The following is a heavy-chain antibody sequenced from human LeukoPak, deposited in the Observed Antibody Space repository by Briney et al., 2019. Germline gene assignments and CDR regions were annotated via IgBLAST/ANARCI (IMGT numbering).Heavy chain of an antibody. CDR3: ATGTVTTVAY. J-gene: IGHJ4*02. CDR1: GGSISSGSYY. Sequence: SETLSLTCTVPGGSISSGSYYWSWIRQPAGKGLEWIGRIYTSGSTNYNPSLKSRVTISVDTSKNQFFLELSSVTAADTAVYCCATGTVTTVAYWGQGTLVTVSS. CDR2: IYTSGST. V-gene: IGHV4-61*02. D-gene: IGHD4-17*01.